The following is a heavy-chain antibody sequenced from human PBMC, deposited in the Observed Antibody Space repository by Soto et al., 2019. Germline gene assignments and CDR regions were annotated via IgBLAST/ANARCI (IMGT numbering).Heavy chain of an antibody. CDR2: ISGSGGST. Sequence: GGSLRLSCAASGFTFNNYAMSWVRQAPGKGLEWVSAISGSGGSTYYADSVKGRFTISRDNSKNTLYLQMNSLRAEDTAVYYCAKAALRDCSGGSCYNYYFYMDVWGKGTTVTVSS. CDR1: GFTFNNYA. J-gene: IGHJ6*03. CDR3: AKAALRDCSGGSCYNYYFYMDV. D-gene: IGHD2-15*01. V-gene: IGHV3-23*01.